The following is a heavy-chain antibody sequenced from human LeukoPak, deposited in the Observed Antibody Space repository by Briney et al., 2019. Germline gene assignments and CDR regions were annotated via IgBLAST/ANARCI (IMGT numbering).Heavy chain of an antibody. CDR1: GFTFSSYS. CDR3: ARGTMVRGVIITD. V-gene: IGHV3-21*01. J-gene: IGHJ4*02. Sequence: GGSLRLSCAASGFTFSSYSMNWVRQAPGKGLEWVSSISSSSSYIYYADSVKGRYTISRDTAKNSLYLQMNSLRAEDTAVYYCARGTMVRGVIITDWGQGTLVTVPS. CDR2: ISSSSSYI. D-gene: IGHD3-10*01.